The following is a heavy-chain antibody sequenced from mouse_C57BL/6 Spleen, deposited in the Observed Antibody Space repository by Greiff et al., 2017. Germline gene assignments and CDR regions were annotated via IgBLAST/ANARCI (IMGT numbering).Heavy chain of an antibody. V-gene: IGHV1-82*01. CDR2: IYPGDGDT. CDR3: ARDDYGSSLFAY. Sequence: VQLQQSGPELVKPGASVKISCKASGYAFSSSWMNWVKQRPGKGLEWIGRIYPGDGDTNYNGKFKGKATLTADKSSSTAYMQLSSLTSEDSAVYFCARDDYGSSLFAYWGQGTLVTVSA. D-gene: IGHD1-1*01. CDR1: GYAFSSSW. J-gene: IGHJ3*01.